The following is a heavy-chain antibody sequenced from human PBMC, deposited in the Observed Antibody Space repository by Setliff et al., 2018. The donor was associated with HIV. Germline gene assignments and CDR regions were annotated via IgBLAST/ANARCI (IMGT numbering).Heavy chain of an antibody. CDR1: GYSFSRYW. D-gene: IGHD5-18*01. V-gene: IGHV5-51*01. Sequence: PGESLKISCEGSGYSFSRYWIGWVRQMPGKGLEWMGVIYPGDSSSKYSLSFQGQVTISVDTSISTAYLQWNSLKASDTAIYYCARHPIHTYGYGAFDFWGRGTLVTVSS. CDR2: IYPGDSSS. J-gene: IGHJ4*02. CDR3: ARHPIHTYGYGAFDF.